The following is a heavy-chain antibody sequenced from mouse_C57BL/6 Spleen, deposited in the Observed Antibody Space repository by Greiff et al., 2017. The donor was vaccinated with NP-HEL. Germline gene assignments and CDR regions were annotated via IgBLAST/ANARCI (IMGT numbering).Heavy chain of an antibody. CDR3: ARNYYGSRGDCDI. D-gene: IGHD1-1*01. Sequence: VQLQQSGAELVKPGASVKLSCKASGYTFTSYWMHWVKQRPGRGLEWIGRIDPNSGGTKYNEKFKSKATLTVDKPSSTADMQLSSLTSEDSAVYSCARNYYGSRGDCDIWGTGTTVTVAS. CDR2: IDPNSGGT. CDR1: GYTFTSYW. V-gene: IGHV1-72*01. J-gene: IGHJ1*03.